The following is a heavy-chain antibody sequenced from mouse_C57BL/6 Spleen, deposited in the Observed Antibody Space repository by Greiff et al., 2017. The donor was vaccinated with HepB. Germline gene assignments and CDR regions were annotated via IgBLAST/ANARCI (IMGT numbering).Heavy chain of an antibody. Sequence: EVKLVESGPGLAKPSQTLSLTCSVTGYSITSDYWNWIRKFPGNKLEYMGYISYSGSTYYNPSLKSRISITRDTSKNQYYLQLNSVTTEDTATYYCAREGIYYGNYERYFDVWGTGTTVTVSS. D-gene: IGHD2-1*01. CDR3: AREGIYYGNYERYFDV. V-gene: IGHV3-8*01. CDR1: GYSITSDY. CDR2: ISYSGST. J-gene: IGHJ1*03.